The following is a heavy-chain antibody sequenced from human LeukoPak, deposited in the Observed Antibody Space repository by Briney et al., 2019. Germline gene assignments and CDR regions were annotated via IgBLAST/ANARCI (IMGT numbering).Heavy chain of an antibody. CDR3: ARGLGARAFDI. J-gene: IGHJ3*02. Sequence: ASVKVSCKASGYTFTGYYMHWVRQATGQGLEWMGWMNPNSGNTGYAQKFQGRVTITRNTSISTAYMELSSLRSEDTAVYYCARGLGARAFDIWGQGTMVTVSS. CDR2: MNPNSGNT. V-gene: IGHV1-8*03. CDR1: GYTFTGYY.